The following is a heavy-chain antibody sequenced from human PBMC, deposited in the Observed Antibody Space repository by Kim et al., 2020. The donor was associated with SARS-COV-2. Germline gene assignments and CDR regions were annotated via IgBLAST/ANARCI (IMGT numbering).Heavy chain of an antibody. D-gene: IGHD2-8*01. Sequence: GGSLRLSCAASGFTFSSYGMHWVRQAPGKGLEWVAVISYDGSNKYYGDSVKGRFTISRDNSKNTLYLQMNSLRAEDTAVYYCATAYCTNGVCSPYYYYYYMDVWGKGTTVTVSS. CDR1: GFTFSSYG. CDR3: ATAYCTNGVCSPYYYYYYMDV. CDR2: ISYDGSNK. V-gene: IGHV3-30*03. J-gene: IGHJ6*03.